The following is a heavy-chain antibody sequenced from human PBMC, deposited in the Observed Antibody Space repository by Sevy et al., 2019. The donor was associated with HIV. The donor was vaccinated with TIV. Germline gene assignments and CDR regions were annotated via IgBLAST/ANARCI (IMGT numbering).Heavy chain of an antibody. D-gene: IGHD3-10*01. CDR3: ARLCRGNWFDP. V-gene: IGHV4-39*01. J-gene: IGHJ5*02. Sequence: SETLSLTCTVSGGSISSSSYYWGWIRQPPGKGLEWIGSIYYSGSTYYNPSLKSRVTISVDTSKNQFSLKLSSVTAADTAVYYCARLCRGNWFDPWGQGTLVTVSS. CDR1: GGSISSSSYY. CDR2: IYYSGST.